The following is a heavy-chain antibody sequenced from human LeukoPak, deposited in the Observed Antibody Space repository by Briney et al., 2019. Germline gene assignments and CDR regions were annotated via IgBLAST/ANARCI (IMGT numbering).Heavy chain of an antibody. Sequence: PSETLSLTCTVSGGSISSYYWSWIRQSPGKGLEWIGSIYYSGSTNYNPSLKSRVTISVDTSRNQFSLKLSSVTAADTAVYYCARDSDYDSSGYYSPFDYWGQGTLVTVSS. CDR3: ARDSDYDSSGYYSPFDY. CDR2: IYYSGST. V-gene: IGHV4-59*01. J-gene: IGHJ4*02. CDR1: GGSISSYY. D-gene: IGHD3-22*01.